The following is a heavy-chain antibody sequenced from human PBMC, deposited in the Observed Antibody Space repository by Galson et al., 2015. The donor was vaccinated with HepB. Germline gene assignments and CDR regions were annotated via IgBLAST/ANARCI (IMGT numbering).Heavy chain of an antibody. V-gene: IGHV3-64D*06. CDR2: ISSNGGST. J-gene: IGHJ4*02. Sequence: SLRLSCAASGFTFSSYAMHWVRQAPGKGLEYVSAISSNGGSTYYADSVKGRFTISRDNSKNTLYLQMSSLRAEDTAVYYCVMTWVEKLDYWGQGTLVTVSS. CDR3: VMTWVEKLDY. D-gene: IGHD4-23*01. CDR1: GFTFSSYA.